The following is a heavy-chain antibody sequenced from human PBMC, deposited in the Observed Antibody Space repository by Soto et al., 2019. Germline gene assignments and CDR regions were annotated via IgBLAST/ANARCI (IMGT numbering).Heavy chain of an antibody. J-gene: IGHJ4*02. CDR2: TYYRSNWYS. V-gene: IGHV6-1*01. CDR3: ARGTYYSGWV. CDR1: GDSVSSTSTA. D-gene: IGHD6-19*01. Sequence: QVQLQQSGPGLVQPSQTLSLTCAISGDSVSSTSTAWSWIRQSPSRGLEWLGRTYYRSNWYSDSAVSVKSRITLNPDTSKNQFSLQLKAGTPEDTAVYYCARGTYYSGWVWGQGTLVTVSS.